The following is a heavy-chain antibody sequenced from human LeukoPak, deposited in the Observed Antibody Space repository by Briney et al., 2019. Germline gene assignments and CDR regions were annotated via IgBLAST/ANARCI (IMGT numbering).Heavy chain of an antibody. J-gene: IGHJ4*02. Sequence: GGSLRLSCAASGFTFISYAMSWVRQAPGKGLEWVSAISGSGGSTYYADSVKGRFTISRDNSKNTLHLQMNSLRAEDTAVYYCAKVRAYYYDSSGYYDYWGQGTLVTVSS. D-gene: IGHD3-22*01. CDR3: AKVRAYYYDSSGYYDY. CDR2: ISGSGGST. CDR1: GFTFISYA. V-gene: IGHV3-23*01.